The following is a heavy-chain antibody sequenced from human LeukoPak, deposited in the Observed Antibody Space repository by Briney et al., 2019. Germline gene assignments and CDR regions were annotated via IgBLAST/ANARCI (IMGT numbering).Heavy chain of an antibody. J-gene: IGHJ4*02. CDR3: ARTVVVVAATLIYFDY. CDR2: IYYSGST. V-gene: IGHV4-59*08. D-gene: IGHD2-15*01. CDR1: GGSISSYY. Sequence: SETLSLTCTVSGGSISSYYWSWIRQPPGKGLEWIGYIYYSGSTNYNPSLKSRVTISVGTSKNQFSLKLSSVTAADTAVYYCARTVVVVAATLIYFDYWGQGTLVTVSS.